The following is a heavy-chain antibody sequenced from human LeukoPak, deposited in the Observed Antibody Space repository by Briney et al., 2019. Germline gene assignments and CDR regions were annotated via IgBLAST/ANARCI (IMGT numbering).Heavy chain of an antibody. J-gene: IGHJ5*02. CDR2: ISGSGGST. D-gene: IGHD1-26*01. CDR3: AKDSGSYDVSLAPGADP. Sequence: GGSLRLSCAASGFTFSSYAMSWVRQAPGKGLEWVSAISGSGGSTYYADSVKGRFTISRDNSKNTLYLQMNSLRVEDTAVYYCAKDSGSYDVSLAPGADPWGQGTLVTVSS. V-gene: IGHV3-23*01. CDR1: GFTFSSYA.